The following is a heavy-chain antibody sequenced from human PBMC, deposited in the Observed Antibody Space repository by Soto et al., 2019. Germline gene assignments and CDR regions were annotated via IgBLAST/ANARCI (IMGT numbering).Heavy chain of an antibody. V-gene: IGHV5-10-1*01. CDR1: GYTFTGHW. J-gene: IGHJ4*02. D-gene: IGHD5-12*01. CDR2: IDPSDSYT. CDR3: TRHTGYDSSLDY. Sequence: GESLKISCQGSGYTFTGHWISWVRQMPGKGLEWMGRIDPSDSYTDYSPTAQGHVTMSADKSINTAYLQWSSLQASDTAVYYCTRHTGYDSSLDYWGQGXLVTVYS.